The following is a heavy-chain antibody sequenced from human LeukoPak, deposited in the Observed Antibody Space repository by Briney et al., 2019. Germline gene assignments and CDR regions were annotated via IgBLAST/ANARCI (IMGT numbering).Heavy chain of an antibody. CDR1: GYTFTSYD. CDR3: ARLEYTAMALDY. Sequence: ASVKVSCKASGYTFTSYDINWVRQAPGQGLEWMGWISAYNGNTNYAQKLQGRVTMTTDTSTSTAYMELRSLRSDDTAVYYCARLEYTAMALDYWGQGTLVTVSS. D-gene: IGHD5-18*01. J-gene: IGHJ4*02. V-gene: IGHV1-18*01. CDR2: ISAYNGNT.